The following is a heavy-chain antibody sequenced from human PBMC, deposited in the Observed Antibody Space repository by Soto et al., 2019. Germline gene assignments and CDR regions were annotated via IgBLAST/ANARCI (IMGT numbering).Heavy chain of an antibody. CDR1: GGSISTSNW. V-gene: IGHV4-4*02. CDR2: IYHSGST. D-gene: IGHD4-17*01. CDR3: AKKIYGDYGCFDS. Sequence: PSETLSLTCAVSGGSISTSNWWGWVRNPPGKGLEWIGEIYHSGSTNYNSSLKSRVIISVDKSKNQFSLNLNSVIAADTAVYYCAKKIYGDYGCFDSWGQGTLVTVSS. J-gene: IGHJ4*02.